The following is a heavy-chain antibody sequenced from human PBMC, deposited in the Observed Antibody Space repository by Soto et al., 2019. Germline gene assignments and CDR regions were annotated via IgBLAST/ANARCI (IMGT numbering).Heavy chain of an antibody. D-gene: IGHD2-15*01. CDR3: ARGKYGGNY. CDR2: ISAYNCNT. J-gene: IGHJ4*02. Sequence: SXKVSFKAAGYTXTSYGITWVRQAPGQGLAWMGWISAYNCNTNYAQRFQARVTMSKETSTNTAYLELRSLRSDDTGFYYCARGKYGGNYWGQGTLGTVSS. CDR1: GYTXTSYG. V-gene: IGHV1-18*01.